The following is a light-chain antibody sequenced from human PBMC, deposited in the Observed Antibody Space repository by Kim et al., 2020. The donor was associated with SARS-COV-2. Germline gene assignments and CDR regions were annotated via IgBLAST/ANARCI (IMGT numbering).Light chain of an antibody. CDR1: QGISNY. CDR2: AAS. V-gene: IGKV1-27*01. J-gene: IGKJ1*01. CDR3: QKYNSAPWT. Sequence: SASVGDRVTITCRASQGISNYLAWYQQKPGKVPKLLIYAASTLQSGVPSRFSGSGSGTDFTLTINSLQPEDVATYYCQKYNSAPWTFGQGTRWIS.